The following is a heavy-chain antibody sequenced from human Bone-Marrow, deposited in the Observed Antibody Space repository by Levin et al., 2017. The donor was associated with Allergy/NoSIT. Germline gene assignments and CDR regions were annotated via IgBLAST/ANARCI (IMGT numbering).Heavy chain of an antibody. CDR2: ISGYIGNA. CDR1: GYSFTTYG. V-gene: IGHV1-18*01. CDR3: ARNGPLDAFDL. Sequence: GESLKISCKASGYSFTTYGISWVRQAPGQGLEWVGWISGYIGNANYAQRFQGRVTMTTDTSTSTVYMELRSLKSGDTAVYYCARNGPLDAFDLWGQGTMVTVSS. J-gene: IGHJ3*01.